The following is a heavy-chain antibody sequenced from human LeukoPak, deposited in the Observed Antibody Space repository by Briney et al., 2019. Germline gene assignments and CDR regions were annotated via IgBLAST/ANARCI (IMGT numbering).Heavy chain of an antibody. CDR1: GFTFSSYG. Sequence: QSGGSLRLSCAASGFTFSSYGVHWVRQAPGKGLAWVAFIRYDGSNKYYADSVKGRFTISRDNSKNTLYLQMNSLRAEDTAEYYCAKDGIKYSSSGYFDYWGQGTLVTVSS. CDR2: IRYDGSNK. V-gene: IGHV3-30*02. J-gene: IGHJ4*02. D-gene: IGHD6-6*01. CDR3: AKDGIKYSSSGYFDY.